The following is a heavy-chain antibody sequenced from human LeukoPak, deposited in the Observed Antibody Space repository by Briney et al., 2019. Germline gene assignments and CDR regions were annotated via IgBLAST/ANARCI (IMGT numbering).Heavy chain of an antibody. Sequence: ASVKVSCKASGGTFSSYAISWVRQAPGQGLEWMGGIIPIFGTANYAQKFQGRVTITADESTSTAYMELSSLRSEDTAVYYCAREERDGYNQFNAFDIWGQGTMVTVSS. J-gene: IGHJ3*02. V-gene: IGHV1-69*13. CDR1: GGTFSSYA. CDR3: AREERDGYNQFNAFDI. CDR2: IIPIFGTA. D-gene: IGHD5-24*01.